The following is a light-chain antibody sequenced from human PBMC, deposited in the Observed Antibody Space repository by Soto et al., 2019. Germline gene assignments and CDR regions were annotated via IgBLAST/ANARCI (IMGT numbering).Light chain of an antibody. V-gene: IGKV3-15*01. Sequence: EVVMTQSPDTLSVSPGERATLSCRASHSVSFNLAWYHQRSGQAPRLLIFDASIRVPTTPARFSGSVSGTEFTLTISSLESEDFAVYFCQQYGDRPRTFGQGTKVDIK. CDR1: HSVSFN. CDR2: DAS. CDR3: QQYGDRPRT. J-gene: IGKJ1*01.